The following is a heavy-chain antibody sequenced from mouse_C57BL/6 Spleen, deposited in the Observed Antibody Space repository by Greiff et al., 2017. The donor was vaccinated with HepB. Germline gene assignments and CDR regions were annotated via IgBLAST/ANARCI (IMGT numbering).Heavy chain of an antibody. V-gene: IGHV1-52*01. Sequence: VQLQQPGAELVRPGSSVKLSCKASGYTFTSYWMHWVKQRPIQGLEWIGNIDPSDSETHYNQKFKDKATLTVDKSSSTAYMQLSSLTSEDSAVYYCAIRGYYPGYYAMDYWGQGTSVTVSS. CDR1: GYTFTSYW. D-gene: IGHD2-3*01. CDR3: AIRGYYPGYYAMDY. CDR2: IDPSDSET. J-gene: IGHJ4*01.